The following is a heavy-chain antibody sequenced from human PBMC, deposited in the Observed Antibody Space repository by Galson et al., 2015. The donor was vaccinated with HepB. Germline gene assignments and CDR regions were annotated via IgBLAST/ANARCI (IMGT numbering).Heavy chain of an antibody. Sequence: SLRLSCAASGFTFSSYSMTWVRQGKGLEWVANINQDGSAKGYVDSVKGRFTISRDNAKNSLYLQMNSLRVEDTALYYCARADALRTVDYWGQGTLITVSS. CDR2: INQDGSAK. V-gene: IGHV3-7*03. J-gene: IGHJ4*02. CDR3: ARADALRTVDY. CDR1: GFTFSSYS.